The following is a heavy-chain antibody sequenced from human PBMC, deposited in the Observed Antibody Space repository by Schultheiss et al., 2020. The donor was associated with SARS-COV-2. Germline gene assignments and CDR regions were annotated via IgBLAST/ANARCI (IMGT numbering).Heavy chain of an antibody. Sequence: GGSLRLSCAASGFTFNSYVMHWVRQAPGKGLEWVAAVSYDGRNKYYADSVKGRFTISRDNSKNTLYLQMNSLRAEDTAVYYCARVFRDSSGYQPSYYYYGMDVWGQGTTVTVSS. CDR3: ARVFRDSSGYQPSYYYYGMDV. V-gene: IGHV3-30*03. CDR1: GFTFNSYV. CDR2: VSYDGRNK. D-gene: IGHD3-22*01. J-gene: IGHJ6*02.